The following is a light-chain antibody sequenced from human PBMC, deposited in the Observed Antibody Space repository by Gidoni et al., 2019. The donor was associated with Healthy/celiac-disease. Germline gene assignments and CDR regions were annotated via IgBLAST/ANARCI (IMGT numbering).Light chain of an antibody. V-gene: IGKV1-39*01. CDR2: AAS. J-gene: IGKJ3*01. CDR1: QSISSY. Sequence: DIQLTQYPSSLSASVGDRVTITCRASQSISSYLNWYQQKPGKAPKLLIYAASSLQSGVPSRFSGSGSGTDFTLTISSLQPEDFATYYCQQSYSTLIFTFGPGTKVDIK. CDR3: QQSYSTLIFT.